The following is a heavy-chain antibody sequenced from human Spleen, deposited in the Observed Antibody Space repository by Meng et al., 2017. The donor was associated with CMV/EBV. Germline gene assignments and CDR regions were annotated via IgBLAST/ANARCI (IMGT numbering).Heavy chain of an antibody. CDR2: IYYSGST. CDR1: GGAIGSDY. CDR3: ARAGIAARQPNFDY. V-gene: IGHV4-59*01. J-gene: IGHJ4*02. D-gene: IGHD6-6*01. Sequence: SETLSLTCTVSGGAIGSDYWSWIRQPPGKGLEWIGYIYYSGSTNYNPSLKSRVTISVDTSKNQFSLKLSSVTAADTAVYYCARAGIAARQPNFDYWGQGTLVTVSS.